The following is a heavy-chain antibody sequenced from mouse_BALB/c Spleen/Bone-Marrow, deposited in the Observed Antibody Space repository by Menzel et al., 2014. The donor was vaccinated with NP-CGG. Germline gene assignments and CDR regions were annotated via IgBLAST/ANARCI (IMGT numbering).Heavy chain of an antibody. CDR2: INPSNGGT. D-gene: IGHD1-1*01. CDR1: GYTFTSYY. Sequence: VQLQQSGAELVKPGASVKLSCKASGYTFTSYYMCWVKQRPGQGLEWIGEINPSNGGTNFNEKFKSKATLTVDKSSSTAFMSLNSLASEDPAGYYCTKSPRSMDPWGQGTSVTGSS. J-gene: IGHJ4*01. CDR3: TKSPRSMDP. V-gene: IGHV1S16*01.